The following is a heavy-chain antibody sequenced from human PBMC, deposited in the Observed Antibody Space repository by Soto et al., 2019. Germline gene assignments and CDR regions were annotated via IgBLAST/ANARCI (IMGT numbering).Heavy chain of an antibody. V-gene: IGHV1-69*06. D-gene: IGHD3-22*01. CDR3: ARDETQGITVMVVAKSHAFNI. J-gene: IGHJ3*02. CDR2: SIPISGTT. Sequence: QVQLLQSGAEVKKPGSSVKVSCKASGGTFSSYTISWVRQAPGQGLEWMGGSIPISGTTNYAQRFQGRVTIMADKSTSTAYMELSSLRSEDTAVYYCARDETQGITVMVVAKSHAFNIWGQGTLVTVSS. CDR1: GGTFSSYT.